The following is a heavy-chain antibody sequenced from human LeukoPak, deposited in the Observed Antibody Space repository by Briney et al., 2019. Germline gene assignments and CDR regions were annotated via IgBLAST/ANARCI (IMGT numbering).Heavy chain of an antibody. D-gene: IGHD3-10*01. CDR2: ISAYNGNT. CDR3: ARGGPMVRAELDY. V-gene: IGHV1-18*01. Sequence: VASLKVSCKASGYTFTSYGFSRGRQAPGQGLWWMGWISAYNGNTNYAKKLQGRVTMTTDTSTSTAYMELRSLRSDDTAVYYCARGGPMVRAELDYWGQGTLVTVSS. CDR1: GYTFTSYG. J-gene: IGHJ4*02.